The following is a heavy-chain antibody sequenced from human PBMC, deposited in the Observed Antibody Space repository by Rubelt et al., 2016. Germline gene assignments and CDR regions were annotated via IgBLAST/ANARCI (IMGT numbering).Heavy chain of an antibody. V-gene: IGHV4-39*07. CDR1: GDSITSSSYY. CDR2: IRYGGET. CDR3: AREDEDAADNASDI. J-gene: IGHJ3*02. Sequence: QVQLQESGPGLVKTSETLSLTCIVFGDSITSSSYYWGWIRRPPGKGLGGIGSIRYGGETYCNTSLQSRLTMSVDASKSQYALNLSSVTAADTAMYYCAREDEDAADNASDIWGQGTMVTVSS. D-gene: IGHD6-13*01.